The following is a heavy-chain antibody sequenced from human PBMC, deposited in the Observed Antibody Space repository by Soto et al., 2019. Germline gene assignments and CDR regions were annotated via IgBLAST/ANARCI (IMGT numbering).Heavy chain of an antibody. D-gene: IGHD3-22*01. CDR1: GFTFDDHT. V-gene: IGHV3-9*01. CDR3: AKATLPDYYDSSGDTWGFDY. Sequence: EVQLVESGGGLVQPGRSLRLSCAASGFTFDDHTMHWVRQAPGKGLEWVSGNSWDSGSIGYADSVKGRFTIHRDNSKNSLYLQMKSLRAEDTAVYYCAKATLPDYYDSSGDTWGFDYWGQGTLVTVSS. CDR2: NSWDSGSI. J-gene: IGHJ4*02.